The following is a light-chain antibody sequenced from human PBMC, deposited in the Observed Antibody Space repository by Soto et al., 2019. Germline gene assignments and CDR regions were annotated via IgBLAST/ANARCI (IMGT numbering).Light chain of an antibody. J-gene: IGKJ5*01. V-gene: IGKV3-15*01. CDR3: QQYNNWLSP. Sequence: MTKYRKSVAESKRGGASLCCRTAQDVTTTFAWYQPRRGQPPRLLIYDISTRATGVPARFGCSGSGTEFTLTSIGLQSEDFAPFFCQQYNNWLSPFGRVTRLEIK. CDR2: DIS. CDR1: QDVTTT.